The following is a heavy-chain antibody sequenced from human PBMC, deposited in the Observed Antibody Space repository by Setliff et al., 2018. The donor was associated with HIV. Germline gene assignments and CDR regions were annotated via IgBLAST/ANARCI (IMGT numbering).Heavy chain of an antibody. D-gene: IGHD3-22*01. CDR3: ARASYYYDSSGWVDY. Sequence: LSLTCTVSGDSISNYYMSWIRQAPGKGLDWVSFISSSSSYTNYADSVKGRFTISRDNAKNSLYLQMNSLRAEDTAVYYCARASYYYDSSGWVDYWGQGTLVTVSS. J-gene: IGHJ4*02. V-gene: IGHV3-11*03. CDR2: ISSSSSYT. CDR1: GDSISNYY.